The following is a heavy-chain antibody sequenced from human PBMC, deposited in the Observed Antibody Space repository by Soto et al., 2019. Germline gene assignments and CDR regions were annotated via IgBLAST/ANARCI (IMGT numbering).Heavy chain of an antibody. CDR2: MSYGGNT. J-gene: IGHJ6*03. CDR3: ARDLLARSGYYMDV. D-gene: IGHD2-15*01. Sequence: SETLSLTCAVSGASVTSFFWTWIRQPPGKGLEWTAYMSYGGNTNTNASLKSRVTISLDPSKNQVSLKLRSVIAADTAVYYCARDLLARSGYYMDVWGKGTTVTVSS. V-gene: IGHV4-59*02. CDR1: GASVTSFF.